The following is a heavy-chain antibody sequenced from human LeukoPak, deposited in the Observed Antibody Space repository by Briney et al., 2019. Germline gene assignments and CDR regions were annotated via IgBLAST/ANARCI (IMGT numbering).Heavy chain of an antibody. V-gene: IGHV4-38-2*01. Sequence: SETLSLTCAVSNYPITSGYYWVWIRQPPGQGLEWIGQIFHSGIAHYNPSLKSRVTMSVDTSRSQFSVNLNSVTAADTAVYFCGRAGFGTAYNRFYYYMDVWGKGTTVTVSS. CDR2: IFHSGIA. D-gene: IGHD3-16*01. CDR1: NYPITSGYY. CDR3: GRAGFGTAYNRFYYYMDV. J-gene: IGHJ6*03.